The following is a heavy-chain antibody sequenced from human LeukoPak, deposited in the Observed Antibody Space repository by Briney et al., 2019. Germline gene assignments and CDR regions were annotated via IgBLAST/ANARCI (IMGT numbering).Heavy chain of an antibody. V-gene: IGHV4-59*11. Sequence: SETLSLTCSVTGGSISGHYWSWIRQPPGKGLEWIGYIYSSGSTNYKSSLKSRVTISEDKTKNQFFQRLRSVNATNTEVYYCAKVPKVFGVEIYYFDYWGQGNLVTVSS. CDR2: IYSSGST. D-gene: IGHD3-3*01. CDR1: GGSISGHY. J-gene: IGHJ4*02. CDR3: AKVPKVFGVEIYYFDY.